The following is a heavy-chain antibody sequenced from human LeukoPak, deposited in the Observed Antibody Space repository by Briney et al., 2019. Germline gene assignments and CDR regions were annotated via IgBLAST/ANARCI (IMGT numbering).Heavy chain of an antibody. D-gene: IGHD3-16*01. V-gene: IGHV3-23*01. CDR3: AKDRIRGDSY. Sequence: GGSLRLSCAASGFTFSSYAMTWVRQAPGEGLEWVSSVSGSGDSPYYADSVKGRFTISRDNSKNTLYLQMNSLRAEDTAVYYCAKDRIRGDSYWGQGTLVTVSS. CDR1: GFTFSSYA. J-gene: IGHJ4*02. CDR2: VSGSGDSP.